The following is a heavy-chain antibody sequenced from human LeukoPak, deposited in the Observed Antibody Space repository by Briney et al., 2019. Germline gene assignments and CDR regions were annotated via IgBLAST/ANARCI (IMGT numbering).Heavy chain of an antibody. CDR2: ISGSGGST. CDR1: GFTFSIYA. D-gene: IGHD3-22*01. V-gene: IGHV3-23*01. J-gene: IGHJ4*02. CDR3: ARGGHSSAFFDY. Sequence: GGSLRLSCAASGFTFSIYAMSWVRQAPGKGLEWVSTISGSGGSTYYADSVRGRFTISRDNSKNTLCLQMNSLRAEDTAVYYCARGGHSSAFFDYWGQGTLVTVSS.